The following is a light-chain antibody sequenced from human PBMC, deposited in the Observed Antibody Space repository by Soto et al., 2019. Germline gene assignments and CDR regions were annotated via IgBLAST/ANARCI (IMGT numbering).Light chain of an antibody. Sequence: QSVLTQPASVSGSPGQSITISCTGTSSNVGSYKLVSWYQQHPGKAPKLMIFEVNKRPSGVSNRFSGSKSGSTASLTVSGLQAEDEADYYCSSYAVTNIFVFGTGTKVTVL. CDR3: SSYAVTNIFV. J-gene: IGLJ1*01. CDR1: SSNVGSYKL. CDR2: EVN. V-gene: IGLV2-23*02.